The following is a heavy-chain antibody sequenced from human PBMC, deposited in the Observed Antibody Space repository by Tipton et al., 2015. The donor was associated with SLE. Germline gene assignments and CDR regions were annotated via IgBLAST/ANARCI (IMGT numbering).Heavy chain of an antibody. D-gene: IGHD2-15*01. CDR3: ARAAVYCSGGSCYSHYYYGMDV. CDR2: IYTSGST. V-gene: IGHV4-4*09. Sequence: TLSLTCTVSGGSISSYYWSWIRQPPGKGLEWIGYIYTSGSTNYNPSLKSRVTISVDTSKNQFSLKLSSVTAADTAVYYCARAAVYCSGGSCYSHYYYGMDVWGQGTTVTVSS. J-gene: IGHJ6*02. CDR1: GGSISSYY.